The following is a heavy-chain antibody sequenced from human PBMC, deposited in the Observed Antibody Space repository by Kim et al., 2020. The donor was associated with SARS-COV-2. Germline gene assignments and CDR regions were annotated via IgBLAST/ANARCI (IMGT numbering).Heavy chain of an antibody. D-gene: IGHD3-3*01. CDR2: IIPIFGTA. Sequence: SVKVSCKASGGTFSSYAISWVRQAPGQGLEWMGGIIPIFGTANYAQKFQGRVTITADESTSTAYMELSSLRSEDTAVYYCARDTGEDFWSGYYKRYYYYYGMDVWGQGTTVTVSS. J-gene: IGHJ6*02. CDR3: ARDTGEDFWSGYYKRYYYYYGMDV. V-gene: IGHV1-69*13. CDR1: GGTFSSYA.